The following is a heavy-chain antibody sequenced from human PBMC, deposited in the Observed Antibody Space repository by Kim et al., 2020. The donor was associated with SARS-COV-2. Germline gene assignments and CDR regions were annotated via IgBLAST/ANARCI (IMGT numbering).Heavy chain of an antibody. CDR2: IKYDGSET. J-gene: IGHJ4*02. Sequence: GGSLRLSCSASGFSFINFWMGWVRQTPGKGLEWVANIKYDGSETYYAESVKGRFTISRDNGENSVYLQMNSLRAADTGVYYCTRVVADPPYRNDYWGQG. V-gene: IGHV3-7*04. D-gene: IGHD1-26*01. CDR3: TRVVADPPYRNDY. CDR1: GFSFINFW.